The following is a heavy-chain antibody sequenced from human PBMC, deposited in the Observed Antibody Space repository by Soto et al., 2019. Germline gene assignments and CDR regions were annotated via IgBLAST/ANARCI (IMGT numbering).Heavy chain of an antibody. CDR1: GGSISSSNW. CDR3: ARVDGTIFGVVTSFDP. J-gene: IGHJ5*02. CDR2: IYHSGST. Sequence: PSETLSLTCAVSGGSISSSNWWSWVRQPPGKGLEWIGEIYHSGSTNYNPSLKSRVTISVDKSKNQFSLKLSSVTAADTAVYYCARVDGTIFGVVTSFDPWGQGPLVTVSS. V-gene: IGHV4-4*02. D-gene: IGHD3-3*01.